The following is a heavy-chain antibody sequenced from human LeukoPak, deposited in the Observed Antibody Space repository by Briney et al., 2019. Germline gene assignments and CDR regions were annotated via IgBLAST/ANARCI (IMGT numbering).Heavy chain of an antibody. D-gene: IGHD6-13*01. V-gene: IGHV3-48*03. Sequence: GGSLRLSCAASGFTFSSYEMNWVRQAPGKGLEWVSYISSSGSTIYYADSVKGRFTISRDNAKNSLYLQMNSLRAEDTAVYHCARVSSSWYVNYYYYMDVWGKGTTVTVSS. J-gene: IGHJ6*03. CDR2: ISSSGSTI. CDR3: ARVSSSWYVNYYYYMDV. CDR1: GFTFSSYE.